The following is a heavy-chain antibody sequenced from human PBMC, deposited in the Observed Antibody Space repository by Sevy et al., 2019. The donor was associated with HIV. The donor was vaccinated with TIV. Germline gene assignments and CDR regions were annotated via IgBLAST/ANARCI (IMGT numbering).Heavy chain of an antibody. Sequence: GGSLRLSCAASGFTFSSYAMHWVRQAPGKGLEWVAVISYDGSNKYYADSVKGQFTISRDNSKNTLYLQMNSLRAEDTAVYYCARGKIGKWLTAWGQGPLVTVSS. CDR2: ISYDGSNK. V-gene: IGHV3-30-3*01. D-gene: IGHD6-19*01. J-gene: IGHJ5*02. CDR1: GFTFSSYA. CDR3: ARGKIGKWLTA.